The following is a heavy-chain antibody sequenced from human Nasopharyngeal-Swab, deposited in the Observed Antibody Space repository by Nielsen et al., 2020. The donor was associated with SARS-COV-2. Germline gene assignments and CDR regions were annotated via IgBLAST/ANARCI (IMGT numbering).Heavy chain of an antibody. CDR1: GGSISSGGYY. CDR3: ASEVGPAAIPYYYYGMDV. D-gene: IGHD2-2*01. V-gene: IGHV4-31*03. CDR2: IYYSGST. J-gene: IGHJ6*02. Sequence: SETLSLTCTVSGGSISSGGYYWSWIRPHPGKGREWFGYIYYSGSTNYNPSLKSRVTISVDTSKKQFSLKLSSVTAADTAVYYCASEVGPAAIPYYYYGMDVWGQGTTVTVSS.